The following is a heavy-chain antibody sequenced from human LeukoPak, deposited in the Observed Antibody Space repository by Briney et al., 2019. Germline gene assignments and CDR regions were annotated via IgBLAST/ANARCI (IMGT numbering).Heavy chain of an antibody. Sequence: GGSLTLSCAAFGFNFNNYAMTWVRQAPGKGLEWVSGISGGSGNRDYGDSVKGRFTISRDNSKSTLYLQMSGLRAEDTAVYYCARDGGPWELLDYWGQGTLVTVSS. D-gene: IGHD1-26*01. CDR3: ARDGGPWELLDY. J-gene: IGHJ4*02. V-gene: IGHV3-23*01. CDR2: ISGGSGNR. CDR1: GFNFNNYA.